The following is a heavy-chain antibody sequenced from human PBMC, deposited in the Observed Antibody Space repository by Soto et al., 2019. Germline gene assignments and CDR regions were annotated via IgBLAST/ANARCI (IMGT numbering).Heavy chain of an antibody. D-gene: IGHD2-15*01. J-gene: IGHJ6*02. CDR2: IYSGGST. Sequence: PGRYLRRPRAAPGLPVSRNYMTRARKAPEQGLEWVSVIYSGGSTYYADSVKGRFTISRDNSKNTLYLQMNSLRAEDTAVYYCARWGGACSGGSCYSGYYYYGMDVWGQGT. V-gene: IGHV3-66*01. CDR1: GLPVSRNY. CDR3: ARWGGACSGGSCYSGYYYYGMDV.